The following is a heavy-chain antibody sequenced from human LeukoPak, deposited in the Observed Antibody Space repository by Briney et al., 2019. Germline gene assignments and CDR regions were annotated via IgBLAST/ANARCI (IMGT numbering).Heavy chain of an antibody. J-gene: IGHJ6*02. CDR3: ARDFGSPSYYYGMDA. CDR1: GFTFSSYW. D-gene: IGHD3-10*01. CDR2: IKQDGSEK. V-gene: IGHV3-7*01. Sequence: GGSLRLSCAASGFTFSSYWMHWVRQAPGKGLEWVANIKQDGSEKYYVDSVKGRFTISRDNAEYLLYLQMNSLRAEDTAVYYCARDFGSPSYYYGMDAWGQGTTVTVSS.